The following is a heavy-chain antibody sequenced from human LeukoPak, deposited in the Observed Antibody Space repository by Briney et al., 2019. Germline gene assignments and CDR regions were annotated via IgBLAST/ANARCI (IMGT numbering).Heavy chain of an antibody. J-gene: IGHJ4*02. CDR1: GGSFSGYY. V-gene: IGHV4-34*01. CDR2: INHSGST. Sequence: SETLSLTCAVYGGSFSGYYWSWIRQPPGKGLEWIGEINHSGSTNYNPSLKGRVTISVDTSKNQFSLKLSSVTAADTAVYYCARVNYHDSSGYYDYWGQGTLVTVSS. D-gene: IGHD3-22*01. CDR3: ARVNYHDSSGYYDY.